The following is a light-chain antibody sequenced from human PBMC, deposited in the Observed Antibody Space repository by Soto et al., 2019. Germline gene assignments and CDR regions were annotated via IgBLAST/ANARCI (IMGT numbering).Light chain of an antibody. J-gene: IGKJ4*01. CDR1: QSVSSSY. Sequence: EIVLTPSPGTLSLSPVERATLSCRASQSVSSSYLAWYQQKPGQAPRLLIYGASSRATGIPDRYSGSGSGTDFTLTISRLGPEDFAVYYCQQFSSYPLTFGGGTKVDIK. CDR3: QQFSSYPLT. V-gene: IGKV3-20*01. CDR2: GAS.